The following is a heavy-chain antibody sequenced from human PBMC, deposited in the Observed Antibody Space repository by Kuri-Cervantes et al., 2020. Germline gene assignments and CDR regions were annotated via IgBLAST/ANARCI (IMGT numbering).Heavy chain of an antibody. CDR1: GFTFSSYS. J-gene: IGHJ5*02. CDR3: ARERRAGTPGWFDP. D-gene: IGHD6-13*01. V-gene: IGHV3-21*01. Sequence: GGSLRLSCAASGFTFSSYSMNWVRQAPGKGLEWVSSISSSSSYIYYADSVKGRFTISRDNAKNLLYLQMNSLRAEDTAVYYCARERRAGTPGWFDPWVQGTLVTVSS. CDR2: ISSSSSYI.